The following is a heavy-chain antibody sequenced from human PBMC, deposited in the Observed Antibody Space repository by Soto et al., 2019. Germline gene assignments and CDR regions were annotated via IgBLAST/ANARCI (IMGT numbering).Heavy chain of an antibody. CDR2: IADNGGAN. V-gene: IGHV3-30*03. CDR3: AREERQPFNGLDV. D-gene: IGHD1-1*01. Sequence: PGGSLRLSCGASGFSISAYDMNWVRQAPGKALEWVANIADNGGANNHADSVKGRFTISRDNTKNTVDLQMTRLRLEDTAVYFCAREERQPFNGLDVWCQGTTVTVSS. CDR1: GFSISAYD. J-gene: IGHJ6*02.